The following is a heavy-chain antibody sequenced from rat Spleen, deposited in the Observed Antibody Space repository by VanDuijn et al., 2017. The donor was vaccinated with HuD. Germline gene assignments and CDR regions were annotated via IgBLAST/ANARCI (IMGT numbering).Heavy chain of an antibody. V-gene: IGHV5S10*01. D-gene: IGHD1-1*01. J-gene: IGHJ4*01. Sequence: EVQLVESGGGLVQPGGSLKLSCVASGFTFNNYWMTWIRQAPGKGLEWVATIIYDGSRTYYRDSVEGRFTISRDNAKNTLYLQMDRLRSEDTATYHCASHRHYSVYVMDAWGQGASVTVSS. CDR1: GFTFNNYW. CDR3: ASHRHYSVYVMDA. CDR2: IIYDGSRT.